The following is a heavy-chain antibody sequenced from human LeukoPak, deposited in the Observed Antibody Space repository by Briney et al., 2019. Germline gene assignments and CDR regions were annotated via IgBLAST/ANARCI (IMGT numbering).Heavy chain of an antibody. D-gene: IGHD1-26*01. Sequence: SETLSLTCGVSGGSISGTNWWSWVRQPPGQGLEWIGEISLAGQTNYNPSLNGRVTMSLDKSSNQLSLHLTSVTAADTATYYCSRESGPFCPFGYWGQGALVIVSS. CDR1: GGSISGTNW. J-gene: IGHJ4*02. CDR3: SRESGPFCPFGY. V-gene: IGHV4/OR15-8*02. CDR2: ISLAGQT.